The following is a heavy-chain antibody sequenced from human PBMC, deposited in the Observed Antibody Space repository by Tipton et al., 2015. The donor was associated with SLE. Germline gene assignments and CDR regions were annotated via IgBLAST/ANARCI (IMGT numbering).Heavy chain of an antibody. CDR3: ARGLYGDEPGY. Sequence: TLSLTCAVYGGSFSGHHCRWVRQPPREGVGWVWEIKHNGSTNYNPSLKRRVTISVDTSKNQFSLKLTSLTAADTAVYYCARGLYGDEPGYWGQGILVTVSS. J-gene: IGHJ4*02. V-gene: IGHV4-34*01. CDR2: IKHNGST. CDR1: GGSFSGHH. D-gene: IGHD4-17*01.